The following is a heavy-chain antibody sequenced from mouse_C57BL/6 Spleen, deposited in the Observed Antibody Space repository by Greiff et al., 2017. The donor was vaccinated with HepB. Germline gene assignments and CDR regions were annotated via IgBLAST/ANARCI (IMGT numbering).Heavy chain of an antibody. V-gene: IGHV7-3*01. CDR1: GFTFTDYY. J-gene: IGHJ1*03. D-gene: IGHD1-1*01. CDR2: IRNKANGYTT. CDR3: ARHPCYYGSGYWYFDV. Sequence: DVMLVESGGGLVQPGGSLSLSCAASGFTFTDYYMSWVRQPPGKALEWLGFIRNKANGYTTEYSASVKGLFTISRDNSQSILYLQMNALRAEDSATYYCARHPCYYGSGYWYFDVWGKGTTVTVSS.